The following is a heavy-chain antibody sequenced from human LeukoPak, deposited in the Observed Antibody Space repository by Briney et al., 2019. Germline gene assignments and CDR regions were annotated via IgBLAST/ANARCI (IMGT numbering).Heavy chain of an antibody. J-gene: IGHJ4*02. CDR3: ATTQGATTNY. D-gene: IGHD5-24*01. V-gene: IGHV3-21*01. CDR2: ISSSNSYI. Sequence: GGSLRLSCAASGFTFSTYNMNWVRQAPGKGLEWVSSISSSNSYIYYADSVKGRFTISRDNAKNSLYLQMNSLRAEDTAVYYCATTQGATTNYWGQGTLVTVSS. CDR1: GFTFSTYN.